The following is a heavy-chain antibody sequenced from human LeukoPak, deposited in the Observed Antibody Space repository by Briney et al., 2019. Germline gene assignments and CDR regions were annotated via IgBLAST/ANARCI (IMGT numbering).Heavy chain of an antibody. CDR1: GGSFSGYY. CDR3: AGGPITMVRGVMGY. D-gene: IGHD3-10*01. CDR2: INHSGST. Sequence: SETLSLTCAVYGGSFSGYYWSWIRQPPGKGLEWIGEINHSGSTNYNPSLKSRVTISVDTSKNQFSLKLSSVTAADTAVYYCAGGPITMVRGVMGYWGQGTLVTVSS. J-gene: IGHJ4*02. V-gene: IGHV4-34*01.